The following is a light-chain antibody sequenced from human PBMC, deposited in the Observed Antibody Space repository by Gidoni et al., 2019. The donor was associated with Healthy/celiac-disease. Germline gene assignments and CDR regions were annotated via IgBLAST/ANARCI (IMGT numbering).Light chain of an antibody. V-gene: IGLV2-11*01. CDR1: SSDVGGYNY. CDR2: DVS. CDR3: CSYAGSYTFV. J-gene: IGLJ2*01. Sequence: QSALPHPRPVSGSPGPSVTISCTGTSSDVGGYNYVSWYQQHPGKAPNLMIYDVSKRPSGVPDRFAGSKSGNAASLTISGLQAEDEADYYCCSYAGSYTFVFGGGTKLTVL.